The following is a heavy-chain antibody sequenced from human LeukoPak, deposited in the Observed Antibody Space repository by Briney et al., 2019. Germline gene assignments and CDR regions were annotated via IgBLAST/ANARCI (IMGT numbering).Heavy chain of an antibody. V-gene: IGHV3-48*01. CDR1: GSTLSGYS. CDR2: ISSSGSTI. CDR3: ASFDWFDP. Sequence: GGSLRLSFVASGSTLSGYSMNWVRQAPGKGLEWISYISSSGSTIYYADSVKGRFTISRDNAKNSLFLQMNSLRAEDTAVYYCASFDWFDPWGQGTLVTVSS. J-gene: IGHJ5*02.